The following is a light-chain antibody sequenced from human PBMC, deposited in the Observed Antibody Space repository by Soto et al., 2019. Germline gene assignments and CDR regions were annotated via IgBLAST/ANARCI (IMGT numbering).Light chain of an antibody. CDR2: EVS. Sequence: QSALTQPASVSGSPGQSITISCTGTSSDVGSYNYVSWYQQHPGKAPKLMIYEVSNRPSGVSNRFSGSKSGNTASPTISGLQAEDESDYYCSSYTTSSTYVFGTGTKLTV. CDR1: SSDVGSYNY. CDR3: SSYTTSSTYV. J-gene: IGLJ1*01. V-gene: IGLV2-14*01.